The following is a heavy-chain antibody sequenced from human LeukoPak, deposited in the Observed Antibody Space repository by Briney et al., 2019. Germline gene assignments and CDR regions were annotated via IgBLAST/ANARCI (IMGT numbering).Heavy chain of an antibody. D-gene: IGHD6-13*01. CDR3: TRGYSNIWTAFDY. CDR2: INPSGGST. Sequence: GASVKVSCKASGYTFTSYYMHWVRQAPGQGLGWMGIINPSGGSTSYAQKFQGRVTVTRDTSTSTVYMELSSLRSEDTAVYYCTRGYSNIWTAFDYWGQGTLVTVSS. V-gene: IGHV1-46*03. CDR1: GYTFTSYY. J-gene: IGHJ4*02.